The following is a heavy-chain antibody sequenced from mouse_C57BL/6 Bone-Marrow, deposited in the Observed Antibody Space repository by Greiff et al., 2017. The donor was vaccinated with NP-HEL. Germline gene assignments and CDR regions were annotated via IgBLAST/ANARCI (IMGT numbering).Heavy chain of an antibody. D-gene: IGHD1-1*01. J-gene: IGHJ1*03. CDR1: GYAFSSSW. CDR2: IYPGDGDT. CDR3: ARRYYGRRYFDV. Sequence: VKLQESGPELVKPGASVKISCKASGYAFSSSWMNWVKQRPGKGLEWIGRIYPGDGDTNYNGKFKGKATLTADKSSSTAYMQLSSLTSEDSAVYFCARRYYGRRYFDVWGTGTTVTVSS. V-gene: IGHV1-82*01.